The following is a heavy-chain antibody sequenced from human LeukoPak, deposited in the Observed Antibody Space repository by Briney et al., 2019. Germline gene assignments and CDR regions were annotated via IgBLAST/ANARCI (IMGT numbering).Heavy chain of an antibody. CDR2: IYHSGST. CDR1: GYSISSGFY. Sequence: SESLSLTCAVSGYSISSGFYWCWIRQPPGKGLEWIVSIYHSGSTYYNPSLKSRVTISVDTSKNQFSLKLISVTAADTAVYYCARSLASIRLYYFDYWGQGTLVTVSS. CDR3: ARSLASIRLYYFDY. D-gene: IGHD2-15*01. V-gene: IGHV4-38-2*01. J-gene: IGHJ4*02.